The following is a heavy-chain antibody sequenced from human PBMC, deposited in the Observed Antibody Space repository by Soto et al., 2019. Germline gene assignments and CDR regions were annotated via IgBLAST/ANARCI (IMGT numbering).Heavy chain of an antibody. V-gene: IGHV1-2*04. CDR3: AAEGVDQPTTLDY. CDR2: INPNSGGT. J-gene: IGHJ4*02. Sequence: ASVKVSCKASGYTFTGYYMHWVRQAPGQGLEWMGWINPNSGGTNYAQKFQGWVTMTRDTSISTAYMELSRLRSDDTAVYYCAAEGVDQPTTLDYPAQGTLDIVSS. CDR1: GYTFTGYY. D-gene: IGHD3-10*01.